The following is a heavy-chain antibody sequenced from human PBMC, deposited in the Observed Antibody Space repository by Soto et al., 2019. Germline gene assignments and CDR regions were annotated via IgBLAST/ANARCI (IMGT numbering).Heavy chain of an antibody. J-gene: IGHJ4*02. CDR3: AVVAATAHFDL. V-gene: IGHV3-21*01. CDR2: ISSTNSYI. CDR1: GFTFSDYT. Sequence: LRLSCAASGFTFSDYTLNWVRQAPGKGLEWVSSISSTNSYIYYADSVKGRFTISRDNAKNSLFLQMNSLRAEDTAVYYCAVVAATAHFDLWGQGTLVTVSS. D-gene: IGHD2-15*01.